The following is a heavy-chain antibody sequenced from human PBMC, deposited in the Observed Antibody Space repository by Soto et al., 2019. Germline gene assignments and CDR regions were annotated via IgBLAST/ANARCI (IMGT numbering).Heavy chain of an antibody. CDR3: ARGGTMIVVDLNWFDP. V-gene: IGHV4-59*01. J-gene: IGHJ5*02. CDR2: IYYSGST. D-gene: IGHD3-22*01. CDR1: GDSISSYY. Sequence: SETLSLTCTVSGDSISSYYWSWIRQPPGKGLEWIGYIYYSGSTNYNPSLKSRVTISVDTSKNQFSLKLSSVTAADTAVYYCARGGTMIVVDLNWFDPWGQGTLVTVSS.